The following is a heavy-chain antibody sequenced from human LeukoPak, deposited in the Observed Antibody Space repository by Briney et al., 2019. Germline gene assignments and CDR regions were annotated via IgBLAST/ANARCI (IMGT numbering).Heavy chain of an antibody. V-gene: IGHV3-23*01. CDR2: ISGSGGNT. CDR3: AKEGWFGSYNWFDP. D-gene: IGHD3-10*01. Sequence: GGSLRLSCAASGFTFNSYAMSWVRQAPGKGLEWVSSISGSGGNTYYADSVKGRFTISRDNSKNTLYLQMNSLSAEDTAVYYCAKEGWFGSYNWFDPWGQGTLVTVSS. CDR1: GFTFNSYA. J-gene: IGHJ5*02.